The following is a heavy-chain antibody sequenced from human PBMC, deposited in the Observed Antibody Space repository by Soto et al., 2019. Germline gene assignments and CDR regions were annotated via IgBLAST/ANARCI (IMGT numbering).Heavy chain of an antibody. Sequence: QVQLQESGPGLVKPSQTLSLTCTVSGGSINSGGYCWSWIRQHPGKGLDWIGCISYGGSTSYHPSLKGRVTISVDTSKNQFSLKLSSVTAAETAVYYCSRGILVWGQGTLITVTS. D-gene: IGHD5-18*01. V-gene: IGHV4-31*03. CDR1: GGSINSGGYC. CDR2: ISYGGST. J-gene: IGHJ4*02. CDR3: SRGILV.